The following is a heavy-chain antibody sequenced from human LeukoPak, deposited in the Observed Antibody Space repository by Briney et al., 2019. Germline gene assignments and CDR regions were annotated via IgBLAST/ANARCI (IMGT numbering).Heavy chain of an antibody. D-gene: IGHD3-22*01. CDR2: IYYSGST. V-gene: IGHV4-59*01. J-gene: IGHJ6*03. Sequence: SETLSLTCTVSGGSISSYYWSWIRQPPGKGLEWIGYIYYSGSTNYNPSLKSRVTIPVDTSKNQFSLKLSSVTAADTAVYYCARVYYYDSSGYSADYYYYMDVWGKGTTITVSS. CDR3: ARVYYYDSSGYSADYYYYMDV. CDR1: GGSISSYY.